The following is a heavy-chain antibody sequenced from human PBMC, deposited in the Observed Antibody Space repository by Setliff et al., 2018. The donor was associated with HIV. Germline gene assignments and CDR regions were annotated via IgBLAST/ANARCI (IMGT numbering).Heavy chain of an antibody. V-gene: IGHV1-46*01. D-gene: IGHD3-10*01. Sequence: GASVKVSCKASGYTFSSYYMYWVRQAPGQGLEWMGIINPSGGSTAYPQKFQGRVTMTRDTSTSTAYMELNSLRSEDTAVYYCARGSDSGSYSYYYGMDVWGQGTTVTVSS. CDR1: GYTFSSYY. CDR3: ARGSDSGSYSYYYGMDV. CDR2: INPSGGST. J-gene: IGHJ6*02.